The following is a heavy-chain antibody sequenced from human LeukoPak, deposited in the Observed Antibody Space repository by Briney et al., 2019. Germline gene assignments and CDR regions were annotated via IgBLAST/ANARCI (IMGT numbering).Heavy chain of an antibody. J-gene: IGHJ4*02. V-gene: IGHV3-66*01. D-gene: IGHD5-12*01. Sequence: PGGSLRLSCAASGFTVSSNYMSWVRQAPGKGLEWVSLLYSGGTTYYADSVKGRFTVSRDNAKNSLYLHINSLRVEDTAVYYCARDAVVEGSGYRSGGGDYWGQGALVTVSS. CDR1: GFTVSSNY. CDR2: LYSGGTT. CDR3: ARDAVVEGSGYRSGGGDY.